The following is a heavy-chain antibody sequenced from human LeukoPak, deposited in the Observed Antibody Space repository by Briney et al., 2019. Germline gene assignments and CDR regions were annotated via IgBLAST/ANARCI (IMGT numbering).Heavy chain of an antibody. CDR2: NRSETYGGTI. CDR1: GFTYGVYA. D-gene: IGHD4-17*01. J-gene: IGHJ4*02. Sequence: GGSVRLPRRASGFTYGVYAMNGARQPPGKALEYIGYNRSETYGGTIESAASVRGRFTISRADSKTSAYLQMNSLKAEDTAVYYGTRDGSTAYGDYRLIGSWGQGSPVSVSS. CDR3: TRDGSTAYGDYRLIGS. V-gene: IGHV3-49*04.